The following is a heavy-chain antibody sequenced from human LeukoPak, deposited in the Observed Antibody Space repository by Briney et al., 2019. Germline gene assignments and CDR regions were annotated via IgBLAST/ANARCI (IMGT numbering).Heavy chain of an antibody. V-gene: IGHV1-2*02. Sequence: ASVKVSCKASGYTFTGYYMHWVRQAPGQGLGWMGWINPNSGGTNYAQKFQGRVTMTEDTSTDTAYMELSSLRSEDTAVYYCATGQGRGYYDILTGPKGAFDIWGQGTMVTVSS. J-gene: IGHJ3*02. CDR3: ATGQGRGYYDILTGPKGAFDI. D-gene: IGHD3-9*01. CDR2: INPNSGGT. CDR1: GYTFTGYY.